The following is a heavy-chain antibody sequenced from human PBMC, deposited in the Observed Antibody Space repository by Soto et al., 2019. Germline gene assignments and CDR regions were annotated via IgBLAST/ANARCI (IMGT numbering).Heavy chain of an antibody. D-gene: IGHD2-15*01. CDR3: ARGVVVAATFDY. J-gene: IGHJ4*02. CDR1: GGSISSYY. CDR2: IYYSGST. V-gene: IGHV4-59*01. Sequence: SETLSLTCTVSGGSISSYYWSWIRQPPGKGLEWIGYIYYSGSTNYNPSLKSRVTISVDTSKNQFSLKLSSVTAADTAVYYCARGVVVAATFDYWGQGTLVTVSS.